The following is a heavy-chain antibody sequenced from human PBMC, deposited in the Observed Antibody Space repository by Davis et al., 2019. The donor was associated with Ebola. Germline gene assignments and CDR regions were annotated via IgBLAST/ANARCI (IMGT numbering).Heavy chain of an antibody. CDR1: GDSVNSGRYY. D-gene: IGHD6-19*01. V-gene: IGHV4-61*01. Sequence: MPSETLSLTCTVSGDSVNSGRYYWNWIRQSPQKGLEWIGQIYWSASTKYNPSLQSRVTISFDTSNTQFSLKLTSVTVADTAVYYCASGPPYGSGWFDHWGQGTVVTVSS. CDR3: ASGPPYGSGWFDH. CDR2: IYWSAST. J-gene: IGHJ5*02.